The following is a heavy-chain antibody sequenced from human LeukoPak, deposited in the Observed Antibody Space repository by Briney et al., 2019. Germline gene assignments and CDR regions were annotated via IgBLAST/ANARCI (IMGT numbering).Heavy chain of an antibody. J-gene: IGHJ4*02. D-gene: IGHD5-24*01. CDR1: GGSFSGYY. CDR3: AREGRRDGYIHYFDY. Sequence: SETLSLTCAVYGGSFSGYYWGWIRQPPGKGLEWIGEINHSGSTNYNPSLKSRVTISVDTSKNQFSLKLSSVTAADTAVYYCAREGRRDGYIHYFDYWGQGTLVTVSS. V-gene: IGHV4-34*01. CDR2: INHSGST.